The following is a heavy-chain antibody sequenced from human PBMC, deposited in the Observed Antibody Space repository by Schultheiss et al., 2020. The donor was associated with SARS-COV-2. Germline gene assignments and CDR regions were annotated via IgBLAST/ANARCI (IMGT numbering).Heavy chain of an antibody. CDR1: GFTVSSNY. J-gene: IGHJ4*02. CDR2: IYSGGST. CDR3: AKGIRHCSSTSCYGY. D-gene: IGHD2-2*01. V-gene: IGHV3-53*01. Sequence: GGSLRLSCAASGFTVSSNYMSWVRQAPGKGLEWVSVIYSGGSTYYADSVKGRFTISRDNSKNTLYLQMNSLRAEDTAVYYCAKGIRHCSSTSCYGYWGQGTLVTVSS.